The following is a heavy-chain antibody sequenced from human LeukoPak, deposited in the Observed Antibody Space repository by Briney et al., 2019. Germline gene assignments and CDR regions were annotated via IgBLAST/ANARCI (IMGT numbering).Heavy chain of an antibody. J-gene: IGHJ4*02. V-gene: IGHV3-30-3*01. CDR1: GFTFSSYA. D-gene: IGHD2-2*01. CDR3: AKGGGIVVVPAAFYFDY. Sequence: PGGSLRLSCAASGFTFSSYAMHWVRQAPGKGLEWVAVISYDGSNKYYADSVKGRFTISRDNSKNTLYLQMNSLRAEDTAVYYCAKGGGIVVVPAAFYFDYWGQGTLVTVSS. CDR2: ISYDGSNK.